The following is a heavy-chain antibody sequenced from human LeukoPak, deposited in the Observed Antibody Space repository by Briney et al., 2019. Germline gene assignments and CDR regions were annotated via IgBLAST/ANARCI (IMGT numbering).Heavy chain of an antibody. D-gene: IGHD3-16*01. CDR2: IYPGDSDT. CDR3: ARHIMIEGFDY. J-gene: IGHJ4*02. V-gene: IGHV5-51*01. CDR1: EYSLTNYW. Sequence: GESLKISCKGSEYSLTNYWIGWVRQMPGKGLEWMGIIYPGDSDTRYSPSFQGQVTISADKSISTAYLQWSSLKASDTAMYYCARHIMIEGFDYWGQGTLVTVSS.